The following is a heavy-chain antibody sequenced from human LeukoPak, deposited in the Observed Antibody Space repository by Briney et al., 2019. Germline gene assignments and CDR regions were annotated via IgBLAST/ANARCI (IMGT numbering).Heavy chain of an antibody. CDR1: GFTFSSYG. Sequence: PGGSLRLSCAASGFTFSSYGMHWVRQAPGKGLEWVSAISGSGGSTYYADSVKGRFTISRDNSKNTLYLQMNSLRAEDTAVYYCAKWSSGYSSSRGDMDVWGKGTTVTVSS. V-gene: IGHV3-23*01. CDR2: ISGSGGST. J-gene: IGHJ6*03. CDR3: AKWSSGYSSSRGDMDV. D-gene: IGHD6-19*01.